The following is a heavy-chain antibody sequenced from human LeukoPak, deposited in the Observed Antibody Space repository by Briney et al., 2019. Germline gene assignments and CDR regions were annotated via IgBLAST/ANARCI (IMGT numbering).Heavy chain of an antibody. V-gene: IGHV1-69*13. J-gene: IGHJ1*01. CDR2: IIPMFGST. Sequence: SVKVSCKASGYTFTSYGISWVRQAPGQGLEWMGGIIPMFGSTDYAQKFQGRLTITADESTTTAYLELSSLRSEDTAVYYCARGDSVPLGGGNLLRVLYFNDWGQGTLVAVSS. CDR1: GYTFTSYG. CDR3: ARGDSVPLGGGNLLRVLYFND. D-gene: IGHD4-23*01.